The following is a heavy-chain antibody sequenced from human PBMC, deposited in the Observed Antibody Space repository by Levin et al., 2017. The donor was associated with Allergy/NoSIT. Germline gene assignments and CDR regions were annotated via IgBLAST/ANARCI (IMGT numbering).Heavy chain of an antibody. J-gene: IGHJ3*02. CDR3: ASPLGDYYDRRRRAFDI. CDR2: INHSGST. V-gene: IGHV4-34*01. Sequence: SQTLSLTCAVYGGSFSGYYWSWIRQPPGKGLEWIGEINHSGSTNYNPSLKSRVTISVDTSKNQFSLKLSSVTAADTAVYYCASPLGDYYDRRRRAFDIWGQGTMVTVSS. CDR1: GGSFSGYY. D-gene: IGHD3-22*01.